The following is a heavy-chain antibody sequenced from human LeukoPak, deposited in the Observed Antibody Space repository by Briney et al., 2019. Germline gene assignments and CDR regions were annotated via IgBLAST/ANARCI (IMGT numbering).Heavy chain of an antibody. V-gene: IGHV3-33*01. CDR3: ASSGGWYFSSDY. CDR2: IWYDGSDK. CDR1: GFTFRTYG. J-gene: IGHJ4*02. Sequence: GGSLRLSCAASGFTFRTYGMHWVRQAPGKGLEWVAVIWYDGSDKYHADSVKGRFTISRDNSKNMLYLQMNSLRAEDTAVYYCASSGGWYFSSDYWGQGTLVTFSS. D-gene: IGHD6-19*01.